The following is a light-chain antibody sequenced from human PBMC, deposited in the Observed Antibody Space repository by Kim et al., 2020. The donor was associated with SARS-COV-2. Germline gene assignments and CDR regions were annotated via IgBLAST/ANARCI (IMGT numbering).Light chain of an antibody. CDR1: TGAVTSGHY. Sequence: QAVVTQEPSVTVSPGGTVTLTCGSSTGAVTSGHYPYWFQQKPGQAPTTLLYDTHNRHSWTPARFSGSLLGGKAALTLSGAQPEDEADYYCLLAFGNTRVFGGGTQLTVL. CDR2: DTH. V-gene: IGLV7-46*01. CDR3: LLAFGNTRV. J-gene: IGLJ3*02.